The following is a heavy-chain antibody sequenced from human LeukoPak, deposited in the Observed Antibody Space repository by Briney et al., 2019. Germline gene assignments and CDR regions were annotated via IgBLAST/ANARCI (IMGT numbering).Heavy chain of an antibody. J-gene: IGHJ4*02. V-gene: IGHV4-34*01. CDR2: INHSGST. D-gene: IGHD3-10*01. CDR3: ASGAYGSGTLDY. CDR1: GGSFSGYY. Sequence: SETLSLTCAVYGGSFSGYYWSWIRQPPGKGLEWIGEINHSGSTNYNPSLKSRVTISVDTSKNQFSLKLSSVTAADTAVYYCASGAYGSGTLDYWGQGTLVTVSS.